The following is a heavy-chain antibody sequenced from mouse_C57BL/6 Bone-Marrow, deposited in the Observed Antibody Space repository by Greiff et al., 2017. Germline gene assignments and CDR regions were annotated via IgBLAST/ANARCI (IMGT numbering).Heavy chain of an antibody. CDR3: VRDRTTGRYFDV. CDR2: IRSKSSNYAT. J-gene: IGHJ1*03. CDR1: GFTFNTYA. V-gene: IGHV10-3*01. Sequence: EVQVVESGGGLVQPKGSLKLSCAASGFTFNTYAMHWVRQAPGKGLEWVARIRSKSSNYATYYADSVKDRFTISRDDSQSMLYLQMNNLKTEDTAMYYCVRDRTTGRYFDVWGTGTTVTVSS. D-gene: IGHD1-1*01.